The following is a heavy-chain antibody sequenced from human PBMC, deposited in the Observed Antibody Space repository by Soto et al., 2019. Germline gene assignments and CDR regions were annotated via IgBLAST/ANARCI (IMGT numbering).Heavy chain of an antibody. Sequence: PGRPLRLPRAASEFTFGNYGMHWIRQAPGKGLEWVAVISYDGSNKYFADSVKGRFTISRDNSKNTLYLQVNSLRAEDTAVYYCAKEADISGYNPDYWGQGTQVTVSS. J-gene: IGHJ4*02. CDR3: AKEADISGYNPDY. V-gene: IGHV3-30*18. CDR2: ISYDGSNK. CDR1: EFTFGNYG. D-gene: IGHD3-22*01.